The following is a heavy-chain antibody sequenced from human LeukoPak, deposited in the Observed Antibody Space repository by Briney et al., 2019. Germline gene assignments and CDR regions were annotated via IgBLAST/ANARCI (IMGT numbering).Heavy chain of an antibody. CDR3: ARDLAGYYKGFDP. V-gene: IGHV4-4*02. Sequence: SETLSLTCAVSGGSISSSNWWSWVRQPPGKGLEWIGEISHSGSTNYNPSLKSRVTLSVDKSKNQLSLKLSSVTAADTAVYYCARDLAGYYKGFDPWGQGTLVTVSS. J-gene: IGHJ5*02. D-gene: IGHD3-9*01. CDR2: ISHSGST. CDR1: GGSISSSNW.